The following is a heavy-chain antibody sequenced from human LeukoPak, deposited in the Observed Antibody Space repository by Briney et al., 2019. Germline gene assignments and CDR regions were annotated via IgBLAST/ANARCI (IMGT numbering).Heavy chain of an antibody. V-gene: IGHV3-21*01. CDR2: ISSSSSYI. Sequence: GGSLGLSCAASGFTFSSYSMNWVRQAPGKGLEWVSSISSSSSYIYYADSVKGRFTISRDNSKNTLYLQMNSLRAEDTAVYYCAKRGYSYDFDYWGQGTLVTVSS. CDR3: AKRGYSYDFDY. D-gene: IGHD5-18*01. J-gene: IGHJ4*02. CDR1: GFTFSSYS.